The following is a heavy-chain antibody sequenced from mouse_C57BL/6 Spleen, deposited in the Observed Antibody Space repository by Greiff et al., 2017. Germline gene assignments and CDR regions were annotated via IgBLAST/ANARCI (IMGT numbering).Heavy chain of an antibody. CDR3: ARRYDYDSYYYAMDY. J-gene: IGHJ4*01. D-gene: IGHD2-4*01. V-gene: IGHV1-54*01. Sequence: VQLQQSGAELVRPGTSVKVSCKASGYAFTNYLIEWVKQRPGQGLEWIGVINPGSGGTNYNEKFKGKATLTADKSSSTAYMQLSSLTSEDSAVYFCARRYDYDSYYYAMDYWGQGTSVTVSS. CDR2: INPGSGGT. CDR1: GYAFTNYL.